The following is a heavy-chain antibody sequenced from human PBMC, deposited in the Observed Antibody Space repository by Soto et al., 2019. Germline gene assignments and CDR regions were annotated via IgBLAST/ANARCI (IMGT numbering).Heavy chain of an antibody. D-gene: IGHD2-21*02. V-gene: IGHV3-30*18. CDR1: GFTFSSNG. CDR2: ISYDGSNK. CDR3: AKDGGVVTASPRYYYYGMDV. Sequence: VGSLSLSCAASGFTFSSNGIHRLRQAPGKGLEWVAVISYDGSNKYYADSVKGRFTISRDNSKNTLYLQMNSLRAEDTAVYYCAKDGGVVTASPRYYYYGMDVWGQGTTVTVSS. J-gene: IGHJ6*02.